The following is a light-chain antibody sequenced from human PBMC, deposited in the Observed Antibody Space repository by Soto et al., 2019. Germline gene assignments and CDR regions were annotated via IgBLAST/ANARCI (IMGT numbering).Light chain of an antibody. CDR3: CSFTSSNTHV. CDR2: EVN. J-gene: IGLJ1*01. CDR1: SSDFGNYNL. Sequence: QSALTQPASVSGSPGQSITISCTGTSSDFGNYNLVSWYQQHPGKVPKLILFEVNKRPSGVSGRFSGSKSGNTASLTISGLQAEDGPDYNCCSFTSSNTHVFGPGPKVTVL. V-gene: IGLV2-23*02.